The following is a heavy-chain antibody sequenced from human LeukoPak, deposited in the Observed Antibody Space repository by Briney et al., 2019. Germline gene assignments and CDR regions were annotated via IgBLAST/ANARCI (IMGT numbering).Heavy chain of an antibody. J-gene: IGHJ4*02. V-gene: IGHV1-18*01. CDR3: ARADYGDYTDYFDY. Sequence: GASVKVSCKASGYTFTSYGISWVRQAPGQGLEWMGWISAYNGNTNYAQKLQGRVTMTTDTSTSTAYIELRSLRSDDTAVYYCARADYGDYTDYFDYWGQGTLVTVSS. D-gene: IGHD4-17*01. CDR1: GYTFTSYG. CDR2: ISAYNGNT.